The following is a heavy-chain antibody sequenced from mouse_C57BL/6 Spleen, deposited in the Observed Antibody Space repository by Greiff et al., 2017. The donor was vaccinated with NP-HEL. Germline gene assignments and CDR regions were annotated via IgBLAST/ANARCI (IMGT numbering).Heavy chain of an antibody. CDR1: GYSITSGYY. CDR2: ISYDGSN. D-gene: IGHD6-1*01. CDR3: AREAEYYYAMDY. Sequence: VQLQQSGPGLVKPSQSLSLTCSVTGYSITSGYYWNWIRQFPGNKLEWMGYISYDGSNNYNPSLKNRISITRDTSKNQFFLKLNSVTTEDTATYYCAREAEYYYAMDYWGQGTSVTVSS. V-gene: IGHV3-6*01. J-gene: IGHJ4*01.